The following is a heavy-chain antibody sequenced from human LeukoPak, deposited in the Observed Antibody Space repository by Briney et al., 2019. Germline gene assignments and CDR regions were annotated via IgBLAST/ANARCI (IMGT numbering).Heavy chain of an antibody. CDR3: ARGHFPPVAV. D-gene: IGHD6-19*01. V-gene: IGHV4-34*01. CDR2: INHSGST. J-gene: IGHJ4*02. CDR1: GGSFSGYY. Sequence: PSETLSLTCAVYGGSFSGYYWSWIRQPPGKGLEWIGEINHSGSTNYNPSLKSRVTISVDTSKNQFSLKLSSVTAADTAVYYCARGHFPPVAVWGQGTLVTVSS.